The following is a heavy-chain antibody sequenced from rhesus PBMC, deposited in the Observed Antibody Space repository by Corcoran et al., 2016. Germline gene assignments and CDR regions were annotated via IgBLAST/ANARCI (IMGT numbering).Heavy chain of an antibody. V-gene: IGHV4S7*01. CDR2: IYGNSAST. CDR1: GGSISGDYF. D-gene: IGHD2-21*01. Sequence: QVQLQESGPGLVKPSETLSLTCAVSGGSISGDYFWGWIRQHPGKGLEWIGKIYGNSASTYYNPSLKSRVTSSEDTSKTQFSLKLSSVTAADTAVYYCARMGSGDSYYFDYWGQGVLVTVSS. CDR3: ARMGSGDSYYFDY. J-gene: IGHJ4*01.